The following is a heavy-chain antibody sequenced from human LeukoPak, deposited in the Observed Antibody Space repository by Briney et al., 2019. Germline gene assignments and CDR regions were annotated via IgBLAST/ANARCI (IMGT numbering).Heavy chain of an antibody. CDR3: AREQCTNGVCPFDY. CDR2: ISAYNGNT. V-gene: IGHV1-18*04. J-gene: IGHJ4*02. Sequence: ASVKVSYKASGHTFAAYYMYWVRQAPGQGLEWMGWISAYNGNTNYAQKLQGRVTMTTDTSTSTAYMELRSLRSDDTAVYYCAREQCTNGVCPFDYWGQGTLVTVSS. D-gene: IGHD2-8*01. CDR1: GHTFAAYY.